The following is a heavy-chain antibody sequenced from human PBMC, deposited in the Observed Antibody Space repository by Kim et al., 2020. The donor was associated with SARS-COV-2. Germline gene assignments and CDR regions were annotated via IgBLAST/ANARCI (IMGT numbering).Heavy chain of an antibody. V-gene: IGHV3-30*18. CDR2: ISYDGSVQ. Sequence: GGSLRLSCAASGLTFRNYGMHWVRQAPGKGLEWVADISYDGSVQYYGDSVEGRFTISRDNSKNRLYLQMNSLRVEDTAFYYCAKGPIAVVSGGKMWLDPWGQRTLVTV. CDR3: AKGPIAVVSGGKMWLDP. D-gene: IGHD2-2*01. J-gene: IGHJ5*02. CDR1: GLTFRNYG.